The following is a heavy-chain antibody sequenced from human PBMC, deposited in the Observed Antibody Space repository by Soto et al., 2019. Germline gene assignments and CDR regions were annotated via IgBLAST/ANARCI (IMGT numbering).Heavy chain of an antibody. J-gene: IGHJ6*02. CDR1: GFTFSSYE. V-gene: IGHV3-48*03. Sequence: RRLSCAASGFTFSSYEMNWVRQAPGKGLEWVSYISSSGSTIYYADSVKGRFTISRDNAKNSLYLQMNSLRAEDTAVYYCARDHKGGYYYYGMDVWGQGTTVTVSS. CDR2: ISSSGSTI. CDR3: ARDHKGGYYYYGMDV.